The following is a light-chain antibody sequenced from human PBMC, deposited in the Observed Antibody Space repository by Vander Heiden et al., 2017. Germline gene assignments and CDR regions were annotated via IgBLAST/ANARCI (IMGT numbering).Light chain of an antibody. Sequence: EIVLTESPGTLCLSPGERHTPSCRASQIVNTNYVAWYQQKPGQAPRLLIFGASRRATGIPGRFSGSGSGTDFTLTISRLETEDFAVYYCQQACCAPSTFGQGTKVEIK. CDR2: GAS. J-gene: IGKJ2*01. V-gene: IGKV3-20*01. CDR3: QQACCAPST. CDR1: QIVNTNY.